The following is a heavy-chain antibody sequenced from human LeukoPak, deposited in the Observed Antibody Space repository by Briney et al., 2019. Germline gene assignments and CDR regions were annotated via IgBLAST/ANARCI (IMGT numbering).Heavy chain of an antibody. CDR1: GFTFSSYG. J-gene: IGHJ6*03. CDR3: AKDGGYYYDSSAPGYYMDV. CDR2: IRYDGSNK. V-gene: IGHV3-30*02. Sequence: WGSLRLSCAASGFTFSSYGMHWVRQAPGKGLEWVAFIRYDGSNKYYADSVKGRFTISRDNSKNTLYLQMNSLRAEDTAVYYCAKDGGYYYDSSAPGYYMDVWGKGTTVTVSS. D-gene: IGHD3-22*01.